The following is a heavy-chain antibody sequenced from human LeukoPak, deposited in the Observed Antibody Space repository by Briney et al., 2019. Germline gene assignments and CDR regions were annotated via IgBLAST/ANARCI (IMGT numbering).Heavy chain of an antibody. D-gene: IGHD1-7*01. V-gene: IGHV5-51*01. CDR1: GYSFTSYW. CDR3: ARGPPRTTSYYYYYMDA. J-gene: IGHJ6*03. Sequence: GESLKISCKGSGYSFTSYWIGWVRQMPGKGLEWMGIIYPGDSDTRYSPSFQGQVTISADKSISTAYLQWSSLKASDTAMYYCARGPPRTTSYYYYYMDAWGKGTTVTVSS. CDR2: IYPGDSDT.